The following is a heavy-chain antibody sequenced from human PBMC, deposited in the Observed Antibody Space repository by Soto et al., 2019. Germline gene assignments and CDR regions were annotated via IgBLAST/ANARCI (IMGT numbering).Heavy chain of an antibody. Sequence: QITLKESGPTLVKPTQTLTLTCTFSGFSLSTRGVGVGWIRQPPGKALEWLALLYWADDKGYSTSLQSRLTITKDTSQNPVVLTMTHMDPVDTATYYWANRPRGYSYYFDYWGQGTRVTVSS. V-gene: IGHV2-5*02. CDR3: ANRPRGYSYYFDY. CDR1: GFSLSTRGVG. J-gene: IGHJ4*02. D-gene: IGHD5-18*01. CDR2: LYWADDK.